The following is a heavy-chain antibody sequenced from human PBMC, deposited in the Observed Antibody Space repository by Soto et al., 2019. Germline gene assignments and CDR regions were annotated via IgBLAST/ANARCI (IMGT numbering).Heavy chain of an antibody. CDR1: GGSISSGGYY. J-gene: IGHJ6*02. V-gene: IGHV4-31*03. CDR2: IYYSGST. CDR3: ARDRSYNKSPDSGYGMDV. Sequence: PSETLSLTCTVSGGSISSGGYYWSWIRQHPGKGLEWIGYIYYSGSTYYNPSLKSRVTISVDTSKNQFSLKLSSVTAADTAVYYCARDRSYNKSPDSGYGMDVWGQGTTVTVSS. D-gene: IGHD3-10*01.